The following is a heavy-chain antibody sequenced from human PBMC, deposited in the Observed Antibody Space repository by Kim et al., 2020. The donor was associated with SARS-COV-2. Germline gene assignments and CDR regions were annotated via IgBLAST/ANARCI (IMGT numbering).Heavy chain of an antibody. D-gene: IGHD3-3*01. J-gene: IGHJ4*02. CDR2: TDGGKT. Sequence: TDGGKTDYDAPVKGRFTISRDDSKNTLYLQMNSLKTEDTAVYYCTTDLFWGQGTLVTVSS. CDR3: TTDLF. V-gene: IGHV3-15*01.